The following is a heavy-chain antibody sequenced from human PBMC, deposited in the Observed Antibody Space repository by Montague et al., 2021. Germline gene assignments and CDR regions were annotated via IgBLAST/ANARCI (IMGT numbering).Heavy chain of an antibody. V-gene: IGHV3-74*01. J-gene: IGHJ5*02. Sequence: SLRLSCAVSGFTFSNSWMHWVRQAPGKGLVWVSHIKYDGSRIGYADSVKGRFTISRDNAKNTLYLQMNSLRVDDTAVYYCARSAFAAALDPWGQGTMVTVSS. CDR3: ARSAFAAALDP. CDR1: GFTFSNSW. D-gene: IGHD6-25*01. CDR2: IKYDGSRI.